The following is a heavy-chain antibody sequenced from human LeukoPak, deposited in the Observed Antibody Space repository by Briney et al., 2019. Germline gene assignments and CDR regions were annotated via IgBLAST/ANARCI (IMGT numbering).Heavy chain of an antibody. Sequence: SETLSLTCTVSGGSISSSSYYWGWIRQPPGKGLEWIGSIYYSGSTYYNPSLKSRVTIPVDTSKNQFSLKLSSVTAADTAVYYCARLEGIAAAGFDYWGQGTLVTVSS. J-gene: IGHJ4*02. V-gene: IGHV4-39*01. CDR3: ARLEGIAAAGFDY. CDR1: GGSISSSSYY. CDR2: IYYSGST. D-gene: IGHD6-13*01.